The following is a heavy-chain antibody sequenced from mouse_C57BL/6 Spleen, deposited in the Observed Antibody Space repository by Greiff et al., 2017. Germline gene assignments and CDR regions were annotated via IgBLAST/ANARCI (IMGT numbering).Heavy chain of an antibody. J-gene: IGHJ1*03. V-gene: IGHV1-80*01. CDR2: IYPGDGDT. Sequence: VQLQQSGAELVKPGASVKISCKASGYAFSSYWMNWVKQRPGQGLEWIGQIYPGDGDTNYNGKFKGKATLTADKSSSTAYMQLSSLTSEDSAVYFCARKGYYGTWYFDVGGTGTTVTVSS. CDR1: GYAFSSYW. D-gene: IGHD1-1*01. CDR3: ARKGYYGTWYFDV.